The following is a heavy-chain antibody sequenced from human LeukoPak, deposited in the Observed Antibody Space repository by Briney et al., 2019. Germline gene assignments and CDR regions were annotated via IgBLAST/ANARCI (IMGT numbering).Heavy chain of an antibody. CDR1: GFTFSSYA. Sequence: GRSLRLSCAASGFTFSSYAMSWVRQAPRKGLEWVSAISGSGGSTYYADSVKGRFTISRDNSKNTLYLQMNSLRAEDTAVYYCAEMVVAASYWGQGTLVTVSS. CDR2: ISGSGGST. V-gene: IGHV3-23*01. J-gene: IGHJ4*02. D-gene: IGHD2-15*01. CDR3: AEMVVAASY.